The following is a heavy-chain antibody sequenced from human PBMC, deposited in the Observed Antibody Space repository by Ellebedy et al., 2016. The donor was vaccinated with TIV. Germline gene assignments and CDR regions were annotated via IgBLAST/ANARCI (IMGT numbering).Heavy chain of an antibody. CDR3: ASEITKGVY. Sequence: GESLKISCAASGFTFSSYAMSWVRQAPGKGLEWVSAISGSGGSTYYADSVKGRFTISRDNSKNTLYLQMNSLRAEDTAVYYCASEITKGVYWGQGTLVTVSS. D-gene: IGHD3-10*01. J-gene: IGHJ4*02. CDR2: ISGSGGST. V-gene: IGHV3-23*01. CDR1: GFTFSSYA.